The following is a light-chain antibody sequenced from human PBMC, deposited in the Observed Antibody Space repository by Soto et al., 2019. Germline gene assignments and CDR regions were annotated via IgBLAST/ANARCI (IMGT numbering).Light chain of an antibody. Sequence: EIVMTQSPATLSVSPGERATLSCRASQSVSSNLAWYQQKPGQAPRLLIYGASTRATGIPARFSGSGSGTEFTLTIGSLQSEDFAVYYCQQYNNWPPWTFDQGTKVDIK. CDR3: QQYNNWPPWT. J-gene: IGKJ1*01. CDR1: QSVSSN. V-gene: IGKV3-15*01. CDR2: GAS.